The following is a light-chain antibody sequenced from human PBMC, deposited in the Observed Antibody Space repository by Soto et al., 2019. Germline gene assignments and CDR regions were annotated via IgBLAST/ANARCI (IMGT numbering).Light chain of an antibody. CDR3: QQYNDWPPT. CDR1: QSISSN. V-gene: IGKV3-15*01. Sequence: EVVMTQSPATLSVSPGERVTLSCRASQSISSNLAWYQLKAGQTPRLLVYGASTRATGFPGKFSGSGSGTEFTLTICDLQSEDFAVYFCQQYNDWPPTFGQGTKVDIK. J-gene: IGKJ1*01. CDR2: GAS.